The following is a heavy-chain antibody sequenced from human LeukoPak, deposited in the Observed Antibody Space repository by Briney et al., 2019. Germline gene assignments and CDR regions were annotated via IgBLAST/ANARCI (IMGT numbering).Heavy chain of an antibody. D-gene: IGHD1-26*01. CDR2: IYASGST. CDR1: GGSISSYY. V-gene: IGHV4-4*07. CDR3: ARVVEVGATEGFFDY. Sequence: PSETLSLTCTVSGGSISSYYRSWIRQPAGKGLEWIGRIYASGSTNYNPSLKSRVTISVDKSKNQFSLKLSSVTAADTAVYYCARVVEVGATEGFFDYWGQGTLVTVSS. J-gene: IGHJ4*02.